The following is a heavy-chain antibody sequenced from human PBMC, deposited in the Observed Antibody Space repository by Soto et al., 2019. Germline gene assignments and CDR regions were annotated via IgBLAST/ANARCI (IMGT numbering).Heavy chain of an antibody. V-gene: IGHV4-34*01. CDR2: INHSGST. CDR3: ARDKITGLFDY. CDR1: GGSFSGYY. D-gene: IGHD2-8*02. Sequence: QVQLQQWGAGLLKPSETLSLTCAVYGGSFSGYYWTWIRQPPGTGLERIGEINHSGSTNYNPSLKSRVTISVDTSQNQFSLKLTSVTAADTAVYYCARDKITGLFDYWGQGTLVTVSS. J-gene: IGHJ4*02.